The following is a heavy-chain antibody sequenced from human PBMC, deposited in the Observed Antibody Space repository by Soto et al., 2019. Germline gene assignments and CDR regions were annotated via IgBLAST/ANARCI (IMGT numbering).Heavy chain of an antibody. CDR2: INTYNGNT. D-gene: IGHD2-15*01. V-gene: IGHV1-18*01. J-gene: IGHJ4*02. CDR1: GYTFTSYS. CDR3: ARDQSVAVAWVDY. Sequence: QVQLVQSGAEMKKPGASVKVSCKASGYTFTSYSITWVRQAPGQGLEWMGWINTYNGNTNYAQNLQGRVAMPTDTSTSTAYMELRSLRSDDTAIYYCARDQSVAVAWVDYWGQGTPVIVSS.